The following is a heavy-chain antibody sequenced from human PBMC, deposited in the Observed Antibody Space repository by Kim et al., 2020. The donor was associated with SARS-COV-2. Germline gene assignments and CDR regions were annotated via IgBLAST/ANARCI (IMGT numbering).Heavy chain of an antibody. Sequence: NPSRKSRVTISVDTSKNQFSLKLSSVTAADTAVYYCARTDYGDCAPTIDYWGQGTLVTVSS. D-gene: IGHD4-17*01. CDR3: ARTDYGDCAPTIDY. J-gene: IGHJ4*02. V-gene: IGHV4-59*01.